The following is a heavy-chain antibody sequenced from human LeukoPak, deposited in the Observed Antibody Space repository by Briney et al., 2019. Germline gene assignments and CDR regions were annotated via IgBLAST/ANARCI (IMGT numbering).Heavy chain of an antibody. J-gene: IGHJ4*02. CDR2: INTNTGNP. D-gene: IGHD6-19*01. V-gene: IGHV7-4-1*02. Sequence: ASVKVSCKASGGTFSSYPISWVRQAPGQGLEWMGWINTNTGNPTYAQGFTGRFVFSLDTSVSTAYLQISSLKAEDTAVYYCAKSLYSSGWSASFDYWGQGTLVTVSS. CDR3: AKSLYSSGWSASFDY. CDR1: GGTFSSYP.